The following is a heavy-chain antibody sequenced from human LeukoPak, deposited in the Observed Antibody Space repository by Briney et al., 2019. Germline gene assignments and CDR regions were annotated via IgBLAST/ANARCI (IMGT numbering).Heavy chain of an antibody. CDR1: GFTFSSYG. Sequence: GGSLSLSCAASGFTFSSYGMHWVRQAPGKGLEWVAVISYDGSNKYYADSVKGRFTISRDNAKNSLYLQMNSLRAEDTAVYYCARGGDYVWGSYRFWGQGTLVTVSS. J-gene: IGHJ4*02. CDR3: ARGGDYVWGSYRF. D-gene: IGHD3-16*02. CDR2: ISYDGSNK. V-gene: IGHV3-30*03.